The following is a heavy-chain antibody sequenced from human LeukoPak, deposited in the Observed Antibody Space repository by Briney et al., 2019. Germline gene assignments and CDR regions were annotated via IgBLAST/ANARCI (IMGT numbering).Heavy chain of an antibody. CDR1: GFTVSSYG. V-gene: IGHV3-30*18. Sequence: PGGSLRLSCEASGFTVSSYGMHLVRQAPGNGLEWVSVMSYDGSNKYYADSVKGRFTISRDNSKNTLYLQMNSLRAEDTAVYYCAKDIWGGYFDWPTNPYFDYWGQGTLVTVSS. CDR2: MSYDGSNK. CDR3: AKDIWGGYFDWPTNPYFDY. J-gene: IGHJ4*02. D-gene: IGHD3-9*01.